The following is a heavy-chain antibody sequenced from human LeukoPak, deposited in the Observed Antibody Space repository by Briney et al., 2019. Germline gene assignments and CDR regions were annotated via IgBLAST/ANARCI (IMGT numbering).Heavy chain of an antibody. CDR3: ARDPISGFGLYAFDI. CDR1: GFTFISYE. D-gene: IGHD3-10*01. CDR2: ISSSGNTI. Sequence: KSGGSLRLSCAASGFTFISYEMNWVRQAPGKGLEWVSYISSSGNTIYYADSVKGRFTISRDNAKNSLYLQMNSLRAEDTATYYCARDPISGFGLYAFDIWGQGTMVPVSS. V-gene: IGHV3-48*03. J-gene: IGHJ3*02.